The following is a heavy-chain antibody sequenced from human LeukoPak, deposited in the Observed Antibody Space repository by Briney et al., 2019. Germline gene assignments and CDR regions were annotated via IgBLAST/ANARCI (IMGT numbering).Heavy chain of an antibody. J-gene: IGHJ3*02. CDR2: INPDGGNT. CDR1: GYTFPNSY. CDR3: ARIRDGYNDAYDI. Sequence: ASVKLSCKASGYTFPNSYIHWVRQAPGQVLEWMGLINPDGGNTNYAQNFQGRVTLTRDTSTSTVYMELSSLRSEDTASYYCARIRDGYNDAYDIWGQGTVVTVPS. D-gene: IGHD5-24*01. V-gene: IGHV1-46*01.